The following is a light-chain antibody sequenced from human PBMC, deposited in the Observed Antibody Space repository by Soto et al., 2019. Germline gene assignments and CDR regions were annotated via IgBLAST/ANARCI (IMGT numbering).Light chain of an antibody. V-gene: IGKV1-5*01. J-gene: IGKJ1*01. CDR2: DAS. CDR1: QTISSW. CDR3: QQYNSYSWT. Sequence: DIQMTQSTSTLSASVGDRVTITCRASQTISSWLAWYQQKPGKAPKLLIYDASSLESGVPSRFSGSGSGTEFTLTISSLQPDDFATYYCQQYNSYSWTFGQGTKVDI.